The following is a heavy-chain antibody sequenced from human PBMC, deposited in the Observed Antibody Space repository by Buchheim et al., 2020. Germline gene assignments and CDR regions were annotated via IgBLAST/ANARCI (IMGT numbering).Heavy chain of an antibody. CDR1: GFTFSSYA. D-gene: IGHD2-8*02. CDR2: ITYDGSNK. V-gene: IGHV3-30-3*01. J-gene: IGHJ4*02. CDR3: ARDSRRELVDLDY. Sequence: QVQLVESGGGVVQPGRSLRLSCAASGFTFSSYAMHWVRQAPGKGLEWVAVITYDGSNKYYADSVKGRFTISRDKSTNTLYLKRNSLRAEDTAVYYCARDSRRELVDLDYWGQGTL.